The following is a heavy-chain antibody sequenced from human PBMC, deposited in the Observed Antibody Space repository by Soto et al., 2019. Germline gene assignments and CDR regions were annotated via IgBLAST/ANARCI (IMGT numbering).Heavy chain of an antibody. J-gene: IGHJ3*01. D-gene: IGHD6-19*01. CDR3: AYSTGWYRHDV. CDR2: IFHSGDT. Sequence: QVQLQESGPGLVKPSGTLSLTCAVSGDSISNSRWWTWVRQPPGKGLEWIGDIFHSGDTNYNPSLTXXVFISVDKSQTQFSLKVSSVTAADTAVYYCAYSTGWYRHDVWGQGTLVTVSS. V-gene: IGHV4-4*02. CDR1: GDSISNSRW.